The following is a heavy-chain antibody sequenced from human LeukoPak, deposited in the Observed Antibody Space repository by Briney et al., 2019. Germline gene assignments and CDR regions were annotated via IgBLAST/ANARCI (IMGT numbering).Heavy chain of an antibody. D-gene: IGHD4-17*01. Sequence: GGSLRLSCAASGFTFSRYAMQWVREAPGKGLEYVSAINSNGGSTYYANSVKGRFTISRDNSKNTLYLQMGSLRAEDMAVYYCARVRLRYYFDYWGQGTLVTVSS. V-gene: IGHV3-64*01. CDR2: INSNGGST. CDR3: ARVRLRYYFDY. J-gene: IGHJ4*02. CDR1: GFTFSRYA.